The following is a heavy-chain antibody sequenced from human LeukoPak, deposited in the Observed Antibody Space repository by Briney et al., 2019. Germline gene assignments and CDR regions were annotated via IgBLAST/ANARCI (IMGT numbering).Heavy chain of an antibody. CDR2: INHSGST. J-gene: IGHJ3*02. V-gene: IGHV4-34*01. D-gene: IGHD3-22*01. CDR1: GGSFSGYY. CDR3: ARVPYDSSGYYSLGGLNAFDI. Sequence: SSETLSLTCAVYGGSFSGYYWSWIRQPPGKGLEWIGEINHSGSTNYNPSLKSRVTISVDTSKNQFSLKLSSVTAADTAVYYRARVPYDSSGYYSLGGLNAFDIWGQGTMVTVSS.